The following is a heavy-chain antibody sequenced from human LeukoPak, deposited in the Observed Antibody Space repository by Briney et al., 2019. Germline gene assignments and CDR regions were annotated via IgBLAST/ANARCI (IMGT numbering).Heavy chain of an antibody. CDR1: GFTFSGSA. CDR3: TRPFYCSSTSCYEDY. Sequence: PGGSLRLSCAAAGFTFSGSAMHWVRPASGEGREWVGRIRSIANSYATAYAGSVKGRFTISRDDSKNTAHLQMNSLKTEDTAVYYCTRPFYCSSTSCYEDYWGQGTLVTVSS. V-gene: IGHV3-73*01. CDR2: IRSIANSYAT. D-gene: IGHD2-2*01. J-gene: IGHJ4*02.